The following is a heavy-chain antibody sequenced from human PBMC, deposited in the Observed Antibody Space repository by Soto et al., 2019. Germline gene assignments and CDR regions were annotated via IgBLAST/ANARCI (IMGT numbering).Heavy chain of an antibody. CDR2: IYYSVNT. Sequence: PSETLSLTCPVSGGSIGSGDSYWSWLRQPPGKGLEWIGYIYYSVNTYYNPSLKRRLTISLDTSKNQFSLNLSAVTAADTAVYFCARVPGQLETTLCFDAWGQGTPVTVSS. CDR1: GGSIGSGDSY. CDR3: ARVPGQLETTLCFDA. V-gene: IGHV4-30-4*01. J-gene: IGHJ5*02. D-gene: IGHD1-1*01.